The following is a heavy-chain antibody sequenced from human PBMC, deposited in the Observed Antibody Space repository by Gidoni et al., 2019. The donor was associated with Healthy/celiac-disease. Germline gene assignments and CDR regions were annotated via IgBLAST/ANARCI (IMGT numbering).Heavy chain of an antibody. CDR3: ARAYSNYDYYYYGMDV. D-gene: IGHD4-4*01. Sequence: QVQLVESGGGVGQPGRSLRLSCEASGVTFSSYAMHWVRQAPGKGLAWVAVISYDGSNKYYADSVKGRFTLSSDNSKNTLYLQMNSLRAEDTAVYYCARAYSNYDYYYYGMDVWGQGTTVTVSS. CDR1: GVTFSSYA. J-gene: IGHJ6*02. CDR2: ISYDGSNK. V-gene: IGHV3-30*04.